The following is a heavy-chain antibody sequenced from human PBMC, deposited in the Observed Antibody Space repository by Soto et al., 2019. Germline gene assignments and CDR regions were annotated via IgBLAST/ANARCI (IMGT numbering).Heavy chain of an antibody. CDR2: INAGNGNT. CDR1: GYTFTSYA. J-gene: IGHJ6*03. CDR3: ARDVHGLAVAGKTLSYYYYMDV. V-gene: IGHV1-3*01. D-gene: IGHD6-19*01. Sequence: ASVKVSCKASGYTFTSYAMHWVRQAPGQRLEWMGWINAGNGNTKYSQKFQGRVTITRDTSASTAYMELSSLRSEDTAVYYCARDVHGLAVAGKTLSYYYYMDVWGKGTTVTVSS.